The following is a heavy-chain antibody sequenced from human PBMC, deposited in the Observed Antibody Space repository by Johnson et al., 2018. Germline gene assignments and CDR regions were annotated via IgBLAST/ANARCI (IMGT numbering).Heavy chain of an antibody. D-gene: IGHD4-11*01. CDR2: ISWNSGSI. CDR3: AKDKSDYSSCMDV. CDR1: GFIFDDYA. J-gene: IGHJ6*03. V-gene: IGHV3-9*01. Sequence: EVQLLESGGGLVQPGRSLRLSCAASGFIFDDYAMHWVRQAPGKGLEWVSRISWNSGSIGYADSVKGRFTISRDNAKNSLDLQMSSLRAEDTALYYCAKDKSDYSSCMDVWGKGTTVTVSS.